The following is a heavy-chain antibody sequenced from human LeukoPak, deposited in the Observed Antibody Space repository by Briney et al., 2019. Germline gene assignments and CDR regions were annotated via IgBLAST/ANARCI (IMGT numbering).Heavy chain of an antibody. D-gene: IGHD6-13*01. Sequence: PSETLSLTCTVSGGSISSGDYYWSWIRQPPGKGLEWIGYIYYSGSTYYNPSLKSRVTISVDTSKNQFSLKLTSVTAADTAVYYCARWGDSSSCFDYWGQGTLVTVSS. CDR2: IYYSGST. CDR1: GGSISSGDYY. CDR3: ARWGDSSSCFDY. J-gene: IGHJ4*02. V-gene: IGHV4-30-4*01.